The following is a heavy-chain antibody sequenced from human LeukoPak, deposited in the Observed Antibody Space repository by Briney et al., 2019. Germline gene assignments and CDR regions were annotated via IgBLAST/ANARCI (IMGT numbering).Heavy chain of an antibody. CDR1: GFTFSSYA. Sequence: PGGSLRLSCAASGFTFSSYAMSWVRQAPGKGLEWVSAISGSGGSTYYADSVKGRFTISRDNSKNTLYLQMNSLRAEDTAVYYCAKGRGWGSGSYYLYFDYWGQGTLVTVSS. J-gene: IGHJ4*02. V-gene: IGHV3-23*01. D-gene: IGHD3-10*01. CDR3: AKGRGWGSGSYYLYFDY. CDR2: ISGSGGST.